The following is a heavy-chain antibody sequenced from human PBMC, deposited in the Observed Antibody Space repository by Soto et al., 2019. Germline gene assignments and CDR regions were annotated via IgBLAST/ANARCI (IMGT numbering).Heavy chain of an antibody. J-gene: IGHJ5*01. Sequence: QVQLVESGGGVVQPGRSLRLSCAASGFIFSNSLMHWVRQAPGKGLEWVAVIWEDGSEEYYADSVKGRFTISRDNSMNTLYLQMDRLRVDDMAVYYCAMEPQGSVFGLDSWGQATLGTVSS. CDR1: GFIFSNSL. CDR3: AMEPQGSVFGLDS. V-gene: IGHV3-33*01. CDR2: IWEDGSEE. D-gene: IGHD3-10*02.